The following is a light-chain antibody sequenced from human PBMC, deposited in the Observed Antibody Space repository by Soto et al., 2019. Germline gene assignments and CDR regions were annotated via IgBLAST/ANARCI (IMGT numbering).Light chain of an antibody. CDR2: KAS. CDR3: QQYSKEST. CDR1: QNVSNW. J-gene: IGKJ2*01. V-gene: IGKV1-5*03. Sequence: DVAMTQSPSTLPTSIGDRVTINCRASQNVSNWLAWYQQKPGKATKLLIYKASRLESGVPSRFSASGSGTDFTLTINSLQSDDFATYFCQQYSKESTFGQGTKLEIK.